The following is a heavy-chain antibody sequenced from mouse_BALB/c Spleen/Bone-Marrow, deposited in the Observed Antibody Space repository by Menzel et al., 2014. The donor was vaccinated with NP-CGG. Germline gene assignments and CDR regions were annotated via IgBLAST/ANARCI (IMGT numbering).Heavy chain of an antibody. Sequence: VQLQHSGPELVKPGASVKISCKASGYSFTGYFMNWVMQSHGKSLEWIGRFNPYNGDTFYNQKFKGKATLTVDKSSSTAHMELRSLASEDSAVHYCASSFITTAYYFDYWGQGTTLTVSS. J-gene: IGHJ2*01. CDR3: ASSFITTAYYFDY. V-gene: IGHV1-20*02. CDR2: FNPYNGDT. CDR1: GYSFTGYF. D-gene: IGHD1-2*01.